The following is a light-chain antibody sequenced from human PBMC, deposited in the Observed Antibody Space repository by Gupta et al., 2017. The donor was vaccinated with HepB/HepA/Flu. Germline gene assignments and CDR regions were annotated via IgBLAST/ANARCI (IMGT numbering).Light chain of an antibody. V-gene: IGLV3-1*01. CDR3: QAGDTDCVI. Sequence: SYALSQPPSVSVSPGQPATIPCSADKFGEGCGSYVSWYLQRPAQHLIPLINENDKRAAAPPERFAGSKSCSTATLTIWETKARDEDDYYCQAGDTDCVIFGGGTKLTVL. CDR1: KFGEGCGSY. J-gene: IGLJ2*01. CDR2: END.